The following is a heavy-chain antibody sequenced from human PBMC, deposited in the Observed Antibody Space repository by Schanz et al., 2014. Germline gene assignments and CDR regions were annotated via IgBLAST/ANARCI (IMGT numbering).Heavy chain of an antibody. CDR3: ARDGYSVVVISPTESFDI. CDR1: GFTFSTHA. V-gene: IGHV3-33*08. D-gene: IGHD2-21*01. Sequence: VQLVESGGGLVQPGGSLRLSCAASGFTFSTHAMSWVRQAPGKGLEWVAFINSDGTKRFYADSVKSRFTISRDNSRNTLYLQMNSLRAEDTAVYYCARDGYSVVVISPTESFDIWGQGTMVTVSP. J-gene: IGHJ3*02. CDR2: INSDGTKR.